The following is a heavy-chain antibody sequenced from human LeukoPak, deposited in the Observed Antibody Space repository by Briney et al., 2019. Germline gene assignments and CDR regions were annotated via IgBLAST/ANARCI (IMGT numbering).Heavy chain of an antibody. CDR3: ASKWLGLNY. Sequence: PSETLSLTCAVSGGSVSSSNWWSWVRQPPGKGLEWIGEIYHSGSTNCIPSLKSRVTISVDKSKNQFSLRLSSVTAADTAVYYCASKWLGLNYWGQGTLVTVSS. CDR2: IYHSGST. J-gene: IGHJ4*02. V-gene: IGHV4-4*02. D-gene: IGHD6-19*01. CDR1: GGSVSSSNW.